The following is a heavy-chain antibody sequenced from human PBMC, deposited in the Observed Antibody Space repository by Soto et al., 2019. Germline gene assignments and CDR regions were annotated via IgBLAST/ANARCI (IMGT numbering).Heavy chain of an antibody. V-gene: IGHV3-21*01. D-gene: IGHD2-15*01. J-gene: IGHJ4*02. CDR3: ARARGAATGYDDY. Sequence: EVQLVESGGGLVKPGGSLRLSCAASGFTFSSYSMNWVRQAPGKGLEWVSSISSASTSIYYADSVKGRFTISRDNAKNSLYLQMSRLGAEDTAVYYCARARGAATGYDDYWGQGPRVTVSS. CDR2: ISSASTSI. CDR1: GFTFSSYS.